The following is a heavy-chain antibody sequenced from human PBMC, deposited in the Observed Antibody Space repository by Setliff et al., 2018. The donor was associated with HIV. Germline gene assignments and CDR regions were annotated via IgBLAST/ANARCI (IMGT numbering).Heavy chain of an antibody. CDR1: GYTFSSYA. CDR2: INLYKDDT. Sequence: GASVKVSCKASGYTFSSYAITWVRQAPGQGLEWMGSINLYKDDTHYAQKFQDRVAMTADTSTNTVYMELRSLRSDDTAVYYCARYALCSDDCSDEGADIWGQGPLVTVSS. D-gene: IGHD2-21*01. V-gene: IGHV1-18*01. CDR3: ARYALCSDDCSDEGADI. J-gene: IGHJ4*02.